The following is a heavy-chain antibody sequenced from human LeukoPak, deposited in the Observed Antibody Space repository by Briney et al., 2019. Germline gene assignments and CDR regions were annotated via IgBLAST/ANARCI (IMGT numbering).Heavy chain of an antibody. J-gene: IGHJ4*02. CDR3: ARHGGTTTLLDY. CDR2: IYYSGSP. Sequence: PSETLSLTCTVSGGSISSYYWSWIRQPPGKGLEWIGYIYYSGSPNYNPSLKSRVTISVDTSKNQFSLKLSSVTAADTAVYYCARHGGTTTLLDYWGQGTLVTASS. CDR1: GGSISSYY. D-gene: IGHD4-17*01. V-gene: IGHV4-59*08.